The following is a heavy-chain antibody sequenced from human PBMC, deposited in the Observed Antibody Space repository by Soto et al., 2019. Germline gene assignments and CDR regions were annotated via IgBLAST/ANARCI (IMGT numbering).Heavy chain of an antibody. D-gene: IGHD5-18*01. Sequence: PSETLSLTCAFSGGSLRSYYWSWIRQPPGKGLEWVGYMYNSGSANYNPSLKSRVTISVDMSQNQFSLKLTSVTAADTAVYYCARHGAIYSNSWYDFDYWGQGTLVTVSS. J-gene: IGHJ4*02. CDR2: MYNSGSA. CDR1: GGSLRSYY. CDR3: ARHGAIYSNSWYDFDY. V-gene: IGHV4-59*08.